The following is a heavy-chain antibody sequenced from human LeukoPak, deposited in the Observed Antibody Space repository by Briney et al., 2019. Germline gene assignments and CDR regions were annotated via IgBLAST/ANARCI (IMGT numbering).Heavy chain of an antibody. CDR2: ISSSSSYI. V-gene: IGHV3-21*04. CDR3: AKQDYYGSGSYLGS. D-gene: IGHD3-10*01. J-gene: IGHJ4*02. CDR1: GFTFSSYS. Sequence: GGSLRLSCAASGFTFSSYSMNWVRQAPGKGLEWVSSISSSSSYIYYADAVKGRFTISRDNSKNTLYLQMNSLRAEDTAVYYCAKQDYYGSGSYLGSWGQGTLVTVSS.